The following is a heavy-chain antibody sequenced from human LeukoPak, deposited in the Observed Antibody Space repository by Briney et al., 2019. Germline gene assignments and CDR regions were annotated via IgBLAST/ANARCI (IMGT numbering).Heavy chain of an antibody. CDR3: ARDTCDGVSCYNWFDP. Sequence: ASVKVSCKASGYTFTGYYMHWVRQAPGQGLEWMGWINPNSGGTNYAQKFQGRVTMTRDTSITTAYMELSSLISDDTAMYYCARDTCDGVSCYNWFDPWGQGTLVTVSS. D-gene: IGHD4-17*01. J-gene: IGHJ5*02. CDR2: INPNSGGT. CDR1: GYTFTGYY. V-gene: IGHV1-2*02.